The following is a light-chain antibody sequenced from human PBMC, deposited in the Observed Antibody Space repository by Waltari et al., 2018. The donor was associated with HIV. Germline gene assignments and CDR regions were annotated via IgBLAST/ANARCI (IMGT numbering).Light chain of an antibody. CDR3: ATWDDSLIWV. CDR2: RNN. J-gene: IGLJ3*02. CDR1: NSNLGTNS. Sequence: QPVLTQPPSASGTPGHGVTISCSGSNSNLGTNSLSWYQHLQGMAPKLLIYRNNRRPSGIPDRFSGSRSGTSASLAISGLRSEDEADYYCATWDDSLIWVFGGGTKLTVL. V-gene: IGLV1-47*01.